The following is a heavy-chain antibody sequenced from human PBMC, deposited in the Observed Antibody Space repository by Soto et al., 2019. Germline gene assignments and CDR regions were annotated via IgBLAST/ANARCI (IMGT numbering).Heavy chain of an antibody. J-gene: IGHJ6*03. D-gene: IGHD1-26*01. Sequence: GGSLRLSCAASGFTFSSYSMNWVRQAPGKGLEWVSYISSSSSTIYYADSVKGRFTISRDNAKNSLYLQMNSLRAEDTAVYYCARDTYSNPYYYYMDVWGKGTTVTVSS. CDR3: ARDTYSNPYYYYMDV. V-gene: IGHV3-48*01. CDR2: ISSSSSTI. CDR1: GFTFSSYS.